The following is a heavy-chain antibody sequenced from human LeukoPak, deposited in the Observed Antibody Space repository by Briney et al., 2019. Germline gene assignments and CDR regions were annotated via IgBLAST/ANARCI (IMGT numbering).Heavy chain of an antibody. CDR2: IYYTGST. Sequence: PSETLSLTCTVSGGSISTYYWSWIRQPPGKGLEWIGYIYYTGSTSYNPSLKSRVAMSLDASKNQFSLELNSVTPADTAVYYCARGGNYWPQWWFDPWGRGTLVSVSS. CDR3: ARGGNYWPQWWFDP. CDR1: GGSISTYY. D-gene: IGHD1-26*01. J-gene: IGHJ5*02. V-gene: IGHV4-59*01.